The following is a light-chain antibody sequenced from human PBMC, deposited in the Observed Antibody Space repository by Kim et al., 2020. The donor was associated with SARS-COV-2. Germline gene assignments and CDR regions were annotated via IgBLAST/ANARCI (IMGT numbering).Light chain of an antibody. CDR2: WAS. V-gene: IGKV4-1*01. CDR1: QSVLYSSNNKNY. Sequence: DIVMTQSPDSLAVSLGERATINCKSSQSVLYSSNNKNYLAWYQQKPGQPPKLLIYWASTRESGVPDRFSGSGSGTVFTLTISSLQAEDVAVYYCQHYYSTPRTFGQGTKVEIK. CDR3: QHYYSTPRT. J-gene: IGKJ1*01.